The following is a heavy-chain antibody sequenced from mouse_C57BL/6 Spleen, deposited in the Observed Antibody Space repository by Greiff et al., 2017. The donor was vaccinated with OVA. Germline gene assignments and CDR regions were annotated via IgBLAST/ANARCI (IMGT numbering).Heavy chain of an antibody. Sequence: VHVKQSGAELVRPGASVKLSCTASGFNIKDDYMHWVKQRPEQGLEWIGWIDPENGDTEYASKFQGKATITADTSSNTAYLQLSSLTSEDTAVYYCTSSTMVTTEGFAYWGQGTLVTVSA. D-gene: IGHD2-1*01. V-gene: IGHV14-4*01. CDR3: TSSTMVTTEGFAY. J-gene: IGHJ3*01. CDR1: GFNIKDDY. CDR2: IDPENGDT.